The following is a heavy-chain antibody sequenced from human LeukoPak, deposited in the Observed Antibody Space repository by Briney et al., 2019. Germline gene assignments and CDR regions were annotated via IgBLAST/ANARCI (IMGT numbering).Heavy chain of an antibody. Sequence: EASVKVSCKASGYTFTSYYMHWVRQAPGQGLEWMGIINPSGGSTSYAQKFQGRVTMTRDMSTSTVYMELSSLRSEDTAVYYCARRRYCSSTSCYSDPHLDYWGQGTLVTVPS. CDR3: ARRRYCSSTSCYSDPHLDY. D-gene: IGHD2-2*01. CDR1: GYTFTSYY. V-gene: IGHV1-46*01. J-gene: IGHJ4*02. CDR2: INPSGGST.